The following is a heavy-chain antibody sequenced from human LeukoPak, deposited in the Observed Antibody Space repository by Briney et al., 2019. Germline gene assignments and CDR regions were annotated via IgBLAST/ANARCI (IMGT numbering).Heavy chain of an antibody. Sequence: PSETLSLTCTVSGGSISSYYWSWIRQPPGKGLEYIGYIYYSGSTYYNPSLKSRITMSVDTSKNQFSLRLSSVTAADTAVYYCARGNYDILTGYYPMDYWGQGTLVTVSS. CDR3: ARGNYDILTGYYPMDY. CDR1: GGSISSYY. CDR2: IYYSGST. D-gene: IGHD3-9*01. V-gene: IGHV4-59*06. J-gene: IGHJ4*02.